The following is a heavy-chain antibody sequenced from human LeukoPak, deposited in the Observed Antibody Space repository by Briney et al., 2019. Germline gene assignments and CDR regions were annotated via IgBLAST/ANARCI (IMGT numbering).Heavy chain of an antibody. CDR3: ALYSSSWYPPVGSFGP. CDR2: INPNSGGT. CDR1: GYTFTYFD. J-gene: IGHJ5*02. Sequence: ASVKVSCKASGYTFTYFDLHWVRQAPGQGLEWMGRINPNSGGTNYAQKFQGRVTMTRDTSISTAYMELSRLRSDDTAVYYCALYSSSWYPPVGSFGPWGQGTLVTVSS. D-gene: IGHD6-13*01. V-gene: IGHV1-2*06.